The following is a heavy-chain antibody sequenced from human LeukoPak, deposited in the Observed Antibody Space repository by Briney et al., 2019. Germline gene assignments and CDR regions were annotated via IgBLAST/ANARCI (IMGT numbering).Heavy chain of an antibody. J-gene: IGHJ6*03. CDR2: IYYSGST. V-gene: IGHV4-59*01. CDR1: GGSISSYY. Sequence: PSETLSLTCTVSGGSISSYYWSWIRQPPGKGLEWIGYIYYSGSTNYNPSLKSRVTISVDTSKNQFSLKLSSVTAADTAVYYCARAAITAYYMDVWGKGTTVTVPS. CDR3: ARAAITAYYMDV. D-gene: IGHD1-20*01.